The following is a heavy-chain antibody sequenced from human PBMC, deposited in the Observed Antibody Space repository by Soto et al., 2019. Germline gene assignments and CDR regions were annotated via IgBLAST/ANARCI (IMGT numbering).Heavy chain of an antibody. Sequence: GGSLRLPCAASGFTFSSYAMHWVRQAPGKGLEWVALISYDGSGKDYADSVKGRFTISRDNSRNTLFLQMNSLRAEDTAVYYCARDYYKYYDSSGYYRSPAYWGQGTLVTVSS. V-gene: IGHV3-30-3*01. CDR1: GFTFSSYA. D-gene: IGHD3-22*01. CDR3: ARDYYKYYDSSGYYRSPAY. J-gene: IGHJ4*02. CDR2: ISYDGSGK.